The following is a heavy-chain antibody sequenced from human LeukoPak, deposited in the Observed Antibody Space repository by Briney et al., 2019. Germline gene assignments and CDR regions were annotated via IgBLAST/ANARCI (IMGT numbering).Heavy chain of an antibody. CDR1: GGSISSSSYY. V-gene: IGHV4-39*07. J-gene: IGHJ6*03. CDR3: ARLRTVRGVMLGYYYYMDV. Sequence: KTSETLSLTCTVSGGSISSSSYYWGWIRQPPGKGLEWIGSIYYSGSTYYNPSLKSRVTISVDTSKNQFSLKLSSVTAADTAVYYCARLRTVRGVMLGYYYYMDVWGKGTTVTISS. CDR2: IYYSGST. D-gene: IGHD3-10*01.